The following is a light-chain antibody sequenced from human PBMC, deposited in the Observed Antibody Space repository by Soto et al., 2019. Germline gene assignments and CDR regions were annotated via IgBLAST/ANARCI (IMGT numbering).Light chain of an antibody. CDR3: CSYAGRSTLV. CDR2: EVS. Sequence: QSALTQPASVSGSPGQSITISCTGTSSDVGSYNLVSWYQQHPGKAPKVMIYEVSQRPSGVSKRFSGSKSGNTASLTISGLQAEDEADYYCCSYAGRSTLVFGGGTQLTVL. J-gene: IGLJ3*02. V-gene: IGLV2-23*02. CDR1: SSDVGSYNL.